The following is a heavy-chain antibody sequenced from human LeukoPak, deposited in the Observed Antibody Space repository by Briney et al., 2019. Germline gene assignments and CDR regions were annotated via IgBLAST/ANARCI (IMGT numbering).Heavy chain of an antibody. Sequence: PSETLSLTCTVSGGSISSGSYYWSWIRQHAGKGLEWIGRIYTSGSTNYNPSLKSRVTISVDTSKNQFSLKLSSVTAADTAVYYCARRVSSGWYNWFDPWGQGTLVTVSS. CDR1: GGSISSGSYY. CDR2: IYTSGST. V-gene: IGHV4-61*02. CDR3: ARRVSSGWYNWFDP. J-gene: IGHJ5*02. D-gene: IGHD6-19*01.